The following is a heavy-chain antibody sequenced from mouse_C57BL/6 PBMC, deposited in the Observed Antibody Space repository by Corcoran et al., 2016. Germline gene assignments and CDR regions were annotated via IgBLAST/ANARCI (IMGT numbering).Heavy chain of an antibody. Sequence: QVQLKQSGAELVRPGASVKLSCKASGYTFTDYYINWVKQRPGQGLEWIARIYPGSGNTYYNEKFKGKATLTAEKSSSTAYMQLSSLTSEDSAVYFCVRGEYGSSYGFAYWGQGTLVTVSA. CDR2: IYPGSGNT. J-gene: IGHJ3*01. CDR3: VRGEYGSSYGFAY. V-gene: IGHV1-76*01. CDR1: GYTFTDYY. D-gene: IGHD1-1*01.